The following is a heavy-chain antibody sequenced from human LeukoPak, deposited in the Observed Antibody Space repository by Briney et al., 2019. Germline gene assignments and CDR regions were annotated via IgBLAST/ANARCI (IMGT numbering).Heavy chain of an antibody. CDR2: VYKSGST. CDR1: GGSIGWDY. Sequence: KPSETLSLTCTVSGGSIGWDYWSWIRQSPGKGLERIGRVYKSGSTNYNPSFRSRVTMSVDTSKHQFSLSVTSVTAADTAVYYCAREEYFQDSNGYSYYFHAGGEGSLVTVSS. CDR3: AREEYFQDSNGYSYYFHA. J-gene: IGHJ4*02. V-gene: IGHV4-4*07. D-gene: IGHD3-22*01.